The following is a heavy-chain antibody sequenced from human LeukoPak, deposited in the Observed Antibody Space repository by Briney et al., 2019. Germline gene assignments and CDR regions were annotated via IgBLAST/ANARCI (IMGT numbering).Heavy chain of an antibody. CDR2: ISSSGSTI. CDR1: GFTFSSYE. Sequence: GGSLRLSCAASGFTFSSYEMNWIRQAPGKGLEWVSYISSSGSTIYYADSVKGRFTISRDNAKNSLYLQMNSLRAEDTAVYYCAKGPSTMIVVVISYFDYWGQGTLVTVSS. J-gene: IGHJ4*02. CDR3: AKGPSTMIVVVISYFDY. V-gene: IGHV3-48*03. D-gene: IGHD3-22*01.